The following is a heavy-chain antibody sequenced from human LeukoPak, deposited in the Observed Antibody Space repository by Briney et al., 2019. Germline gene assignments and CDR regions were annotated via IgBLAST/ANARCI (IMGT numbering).Heavy chain of an antibody. CDR3: VRHGGPKGFIVVVTAQFDP. Sequence: SETLSLTCTVSGGSISSSSYYWGWIRQPPGKGLEWIGSIYYSGSTYYNPSLKSRVTISVDTSKNQFSLKLSSVTAADTAVYYCVRHGGPKGFIVVVTAQFDPWGQGTLVTVSS. CDR1: GGSISSSSYY. J-gene: IGHJ5*02. CDR2: IYYSGST. D-gene: IGHD2-21*02. V-gene: IGHV4-39*01.